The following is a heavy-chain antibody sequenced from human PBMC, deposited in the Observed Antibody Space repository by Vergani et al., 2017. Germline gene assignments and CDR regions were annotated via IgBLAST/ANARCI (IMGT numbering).Heavy chain of an antibody. V-gene: IGHV3-74*01. J-gene: IGHJ5*02. CDR2: MNGDGDTI. Sequence: EVELVESGGGLVQPGGSLRLSCAASGFTFNEYWMHWARQAPGKGLVWVSGMNGDGDTISYADSVKGRFTISRDNAKNTLFLQMNSLRAEDTAVYYCARARELLFGVVWEHWFDPWGQGTLVTVPS. D-gene: IGHD3-3*01. CDR1: GFTFNEYW. CDR3: ARARELLFGVVWEHWFDP.